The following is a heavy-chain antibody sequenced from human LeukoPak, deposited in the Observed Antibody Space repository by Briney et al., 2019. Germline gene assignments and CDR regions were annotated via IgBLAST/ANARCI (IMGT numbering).Heavy chain of an antibody. D-gene: IGHD2-21*02. J-gene: IGHJ4*02. CDR2: IYCSGST. V-gene: IGHV4-59*01. CDR3: ARVVETYCGGDCYPQPAYYFDY. Sequence: SETLSLTCTVSGGSISSYYWSWIRQPPGKGLEWIGYIYCSGSTNYNPSLKSRVTISVDTSKNQFSLKLSSVTAADTAVYYCARVVETYCGGDCYPQPAYYFDYWGQGTLVTVSS. CDR1: GGSISSYY.